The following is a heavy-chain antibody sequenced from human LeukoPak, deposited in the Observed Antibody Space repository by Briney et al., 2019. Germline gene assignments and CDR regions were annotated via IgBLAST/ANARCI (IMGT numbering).Heavy chain of an antibody. Sequence: TGGSLRLSCAASEFTFSSYAMHWVRQAPGKGLEYVSAISSNGGSTYYANSVKGRFTISRDNSKNTLYLQMGSLRAEDMAVYYCARLHPFRYFDYWGQGTLLTVSS. J-gene: IGHJ4*02. CDR3: ARLHPFRYFDY. CDR1: EFTFSSYA. V-gene: IGHV3-64*01. CDR2: ISSNGGST.